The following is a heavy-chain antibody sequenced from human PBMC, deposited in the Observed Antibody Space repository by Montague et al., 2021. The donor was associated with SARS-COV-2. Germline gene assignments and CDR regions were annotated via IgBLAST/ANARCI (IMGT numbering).Heavy chain of an antibody. CDR1: GFTVRSYA. J-gene: IGHJ4*02. Sequence: SLRLSCAASGFTVRSYAMSWVRQAPGKGLEWVSFIYSGGITTYHADSVKGRFTISRDNSKNTLYLQMDSLRVEDTAVYYCAKCTPEAAPENWGQGTLVTVSS. CDR2: IYSGGITT. V-gene: IGHV3-23*03. CDR3: AKCTPEAAPEN. D-gene: IGHD2-15*01.